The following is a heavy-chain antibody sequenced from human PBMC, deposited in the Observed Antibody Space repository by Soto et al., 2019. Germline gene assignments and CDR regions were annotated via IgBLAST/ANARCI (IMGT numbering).Heavy chain of an antibody. J-gene: IGHJ6*02. D-gene: IGHD2-2*01. CDR1: GFTFSNAW. V-gene: IGHV3-15*07. CDR3: TIVVVPAANLRDYYYYGMDV. CDR2: IKSKTDGGTT. Sequence: PGGSLRLSCAASGFTFSNAWMNWVRQAPGKGLEWVGRIKSKTDGGTTDYAAPVKGRFTISRDDSKNTLYLQMNSLKTEDTAVYYFTIVVVPAANLRDYYYYGMDVWGQGTTVTVSS.